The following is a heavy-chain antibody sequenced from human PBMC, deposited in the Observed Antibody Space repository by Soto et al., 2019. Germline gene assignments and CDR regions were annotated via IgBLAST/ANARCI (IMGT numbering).Heavy chain of an antibody. CDR1: GDSISSYY. D-gene: IGHD3-22*01. Sequence: QVQLQESGPGLVKPSETLSLTCAVSGDSISSYYCMWIRQPPGKGLESIGYLYYGRSANYNPSLKSRVTWSVDTSTNQCSLTLSSMTASDTAVYYCALRSMAVVPEYWGQGTLVTVSS. CDR3: ALRSMAVVPEY. CDR2: LYYGRSA. J-gene: IGHJ4*02. V-gene: IGHV4-59*01.